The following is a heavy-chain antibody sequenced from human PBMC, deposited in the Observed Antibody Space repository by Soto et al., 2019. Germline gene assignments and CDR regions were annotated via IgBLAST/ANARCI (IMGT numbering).Heavy chain of an antibody. CDR2: ISAYDGLT. D-gene: IGHD3-22*01. Sequence: QVQLVQSAAEVKKPGASVKVSCKTSGYIFTNYGIRWVRQAPGQGLEWMGWISAYDGLTNHSQKFQGRVTLTTGTSTSTASMELRSLSSDDAAVYYCARVRYHDTSGYYDVDYWGQGTLVTVSS. V-gene: IGHV1-18*01. J-gene: IGHJ4*02. CDR3: ARVRYHDTSGYYDVDY. CDR1: GYIFTNYG.